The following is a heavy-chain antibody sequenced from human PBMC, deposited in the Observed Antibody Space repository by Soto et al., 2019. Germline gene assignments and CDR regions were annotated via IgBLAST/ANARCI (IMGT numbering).Heavy chain of an antibody. J-gene: IGHJ3*02. CDR2: ISGSGGST. Sequence: GGSLRLSCAASGFTFSSYAMSWVRQAPGKGLEWVSAISGSGGSTYYADSVKGRFTISRDNSKNTLYLQMNSLRAEDTAVYYCAKVSITIFGVAPAAFDIWGQGTMVTVSS. CDR1: GFTFSSYA. V-gene: IGHV3-23*01. D-gene: IGHD3-3*01. CDR3: AKVSITIFGVAPAAFDI.